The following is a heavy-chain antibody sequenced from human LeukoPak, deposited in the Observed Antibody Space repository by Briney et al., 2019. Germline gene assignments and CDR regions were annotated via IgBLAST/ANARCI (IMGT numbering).Heavy chain of an antibody. CDR1: GFTFSSYA. J-gene: IGHJ4*02. Sequence: GGSLRLSCAASGFTFSSYAMSWVRQAPGKGLEWVSAISSSGGSTYYADSVKGRFTISRDNSKNTLYLQMNSLRAEDTAVYYCAKDSGLRTSFDYWGQGTLVTVSS. V-gene: IGHV3-23*01. CDR2: ISSSGGST. D-gene: IGHD5-12*01. CDR3: AKDSGLRTSFDY.